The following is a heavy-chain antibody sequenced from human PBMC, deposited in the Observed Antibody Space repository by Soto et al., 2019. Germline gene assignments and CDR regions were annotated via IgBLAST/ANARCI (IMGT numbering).Heavy chain of an antibody. V-gene: IGHV1-69*06. D-gene: IGHD2-21*02. Sequence: QVYLVQSGAEVKKPGSSVKISCKASGGIFSSNTINWVRQAAGQGLEWMGGIIPLFGTANYAEKFQGRVTITANKSTKTEYTELTSLRSEDTAVYYCASTAACGGDCYAFDSWGQGTLVTVSS. CDR2: IIPLFGTA. CDR3: ASTAACGGDCYAFDS. J-gene: IGHJ4*02. CDR1: GGIFSSNT.